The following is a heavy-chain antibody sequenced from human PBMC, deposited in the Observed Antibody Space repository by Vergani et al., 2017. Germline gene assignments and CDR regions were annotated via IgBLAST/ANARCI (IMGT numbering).Heavy chain of an antibody. J-gene: IGHJ6*03. V-gene: IGHV4-61*02. Sequence: QVQLQESGPGLVKPSQTLSLTCTVSGGSISSGSYYWSWIRQPAGKGLEWIGRIYTSGSTNYNPSLKSRVTMSVDTSKNQFSLKLSSVTAADTAVYYCAXCSTSRPYYYYIDVWGKGTTVTVSS. CDR3: AXCSTSRPYYYYIDV. CDR2: IYTSGST. CDR1: GGSISSGSYY. D-gene: IGHD2-2*01.